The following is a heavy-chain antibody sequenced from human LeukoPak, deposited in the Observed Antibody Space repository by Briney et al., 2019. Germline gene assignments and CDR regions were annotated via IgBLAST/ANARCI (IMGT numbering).Heavy chain of an antibody. J-gene: IGHJ4*02. CDR3: ARGAMVRGVRPIDY. CDR1: DSFISYG. CDR2: ISTYNGDT. Sequence: VASVKVSCKASDSFISYGINWVRQAPGQGLEWMGWISTYNGDTHYAQKLQGRVTMTTDTSTTTAYMELRSLRSDDTAVYFCARGAMVRGVRPIDYWGQGTLVTVSS. V-gene: IGHV1-18*01. D-gene: IGHD3-10*01.